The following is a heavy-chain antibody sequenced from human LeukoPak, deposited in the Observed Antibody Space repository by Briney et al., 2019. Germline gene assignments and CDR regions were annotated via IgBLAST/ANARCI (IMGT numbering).Heavy chain of an antibody. CDR2: IKQDGSEK. D-gene: IGHD2-15*01. CDR1: GFTFSSYW. Sequence: GGSLTLSCAASGFTFSSYWMSWVRQAPGKGLEWVANIKQDGSEKYYVDSVKGRFTISRDNAKNSLYLQMNSLRAEDTAVYYCARGTVVVVAAIAEYFQHWGQGTLVTVSS. J-gene: IGHJ1*01. CDR3: ARGTVVVVAAIAEYFQH. V-gene: IGHV3-7*01.